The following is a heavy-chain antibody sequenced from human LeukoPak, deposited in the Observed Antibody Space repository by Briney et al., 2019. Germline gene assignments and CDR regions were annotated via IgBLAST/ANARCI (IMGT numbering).Heavy chain of an antibody. Sequence: PSETLSLTCAVYGGSFSGYYWSWIRQPLGKGLEWIGEINHSGSTNYNPSLKSRVTISVDTSKNQFSLKLSSVTAADTAVYYCARRGRSRMWYFDLWGRGTLVTVSS. CDR2: INHSGST. CDR3: ARRGRSRMWYFDL. J-gene: IGHJ2*01. CDR1: GGSFSGYY. V-gene: IGHV4-34*01.